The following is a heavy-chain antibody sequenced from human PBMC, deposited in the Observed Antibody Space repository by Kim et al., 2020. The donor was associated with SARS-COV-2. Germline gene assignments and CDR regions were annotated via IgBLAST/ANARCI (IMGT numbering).Heavy chain of an antibody. CDR2: ISSSSSYI. Sequence: GGSLRLSCAASGFTFSSYSMNWVRQAPGKGLEWVSSISSSSSYIYYADSVKGRFTISRDNAKNSLYLQMNSLGAEDTAVYYCARDSEYVREITIFGVVTSPGGYFDYWGQGTLVTVSS. V-gene: IGHV3-21*01. D-gene: IGHD3-3*01. J-gene: IGHJ4*02. CDR3: ARDSEYVREITIFGVVTSPGGYFDY. CDR1: GFTFSSYS.